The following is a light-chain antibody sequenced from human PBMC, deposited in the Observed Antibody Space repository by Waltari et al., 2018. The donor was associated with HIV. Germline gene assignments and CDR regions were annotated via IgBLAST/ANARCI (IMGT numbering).Light chain of an antibody. CDR3: QQRSNWPGT. V-gene: IGKV3-11*01. Sequence: EIVLTQSPVTLSLSPGERANLSCRASQNIRNYVGWYQQKSGQPPRLLIYDASTRDTEIPARFSGAGSGTDFTLTIDSLEPEDFAMYYCQQRSNWPGTFGPGTRVDVK. J-gene: IGKJ3*01. CDR2: DAS. CDR1: QNIRNY.